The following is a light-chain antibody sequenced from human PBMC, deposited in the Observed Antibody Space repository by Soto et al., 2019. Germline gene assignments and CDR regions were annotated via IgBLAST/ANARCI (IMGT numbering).Light chain of an antibody. Sequence: QSALTQPASVSGSPGQSITISCTGTSSDVGGYDYVSWYQQLPGRAPKLMIFDVSNRPSGVSNRFSGSKSGNTASLTISGLQADAEADYYCSSYTSSSTLVFGGGTQLTVL. V-gene: IGLV2-14*01. J-gene: IGLJ2*01. CDR1: SSDVGGYDY. CDR3: SSYTSSSTLV. CDR2: DVS.